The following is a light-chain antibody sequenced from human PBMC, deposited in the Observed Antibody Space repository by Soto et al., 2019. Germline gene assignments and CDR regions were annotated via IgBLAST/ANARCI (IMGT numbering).Light chain of an antibody. CDR1: QVISSY. V-gene: IGKV1-39*01. CDR3: QQSYSTPLT. J-gene: IGKJ4*01. Sequence: DIQLTQSPSFLSPSILDSFTITCRASQVISSYLHWYQQKPGKAPKLLIYAASSLQSGVPPRFSGSGSGTDFTLTISSLQPEDFATYYCQQSYSTPLTFGGGTKVDNK. CDR2: AAS.